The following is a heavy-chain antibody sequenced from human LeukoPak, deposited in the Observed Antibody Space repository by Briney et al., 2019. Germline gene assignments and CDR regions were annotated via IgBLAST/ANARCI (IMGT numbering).Heavy chain of an antibody. D-gene: IGHD3-10*01. CDR2: ISGSGGST. J-gene: IGHJ4*02. CDR1: GFTFSSDA. V-gene: IGHV3-23*01. CDR3: AKNSPPSLWFGELFVDY. Sequence: GGSLRLSCAASGFTFSSDAMSWVRQAPGKGLEWVSAISGSGGSTYYADSVKGRFTISRDNSKNTLYLQMNSLRAEDTAVYYCAKNSPPSLWFGELFVDYWGQGTLVTVSS.